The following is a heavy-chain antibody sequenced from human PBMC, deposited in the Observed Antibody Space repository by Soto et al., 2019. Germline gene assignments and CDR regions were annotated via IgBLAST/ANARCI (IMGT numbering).Heavy chain of an antibody. CDR2: INAGNGNT. CDR3: ARPSGYSGYDSLYYFDY. D-gene: IGHD5-12*01. CDR1: GYTFTSYA. J-gene: IGHJ4*02. Sequence: ASVKVSCKASGYTFTSYAMHWVRQAPGQRLEWMGWINAGNGNTKYSQKFQGRVTITRDTSASTAYMELSSLRSEDTAVYYCARPSGYSGYDSLYYFDYWGQGTLVTVSS. V-gene: IGHV1-3*01.